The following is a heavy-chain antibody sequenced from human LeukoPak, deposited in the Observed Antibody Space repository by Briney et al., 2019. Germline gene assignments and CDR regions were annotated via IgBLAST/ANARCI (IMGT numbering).Heavy chain of an antibody. D-gene: IGHD2-8*01. J-gene: IGHJ3*02. V-gene: IGHV4-59*01. CDR2: IYYSGST. CDR1: GGSISSYY. Sequence: SETLSLTCPVSGGSISSYYWSWIRQPPGKGLEWIGYIYYSGSTNYNPSLKSRVTISVDTSKNQFSLKLSSVTAADTAVYYCARDRGVLRVAFDIWGQGTMVTVSS. CDR3: ARDRGVLRVAFDI.